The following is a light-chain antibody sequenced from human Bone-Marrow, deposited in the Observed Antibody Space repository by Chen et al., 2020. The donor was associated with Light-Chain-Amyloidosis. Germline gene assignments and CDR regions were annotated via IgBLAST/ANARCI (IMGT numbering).Light chain of an antibody. J-gene: IGLJ3*02. V-gene: IGLV6-57*01. Sequence: KFMLTQPHSVSESPGKTVIISCTSSSGSNATNYVQWYQQRPGSSPTPVIYEYDQRPSGVPDRFSGSIDSSSNSASLTISGLKTEDEADYFCQSYQGSSQGVFGGGTKLTVL. CDR1: SGSNATNY. CDR3: QSYQGSSQGV. CDR2: EYD.